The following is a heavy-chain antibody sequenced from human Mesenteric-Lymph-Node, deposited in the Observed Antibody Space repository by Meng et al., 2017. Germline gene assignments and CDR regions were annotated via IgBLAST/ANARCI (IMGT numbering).Heavy chain of an antibody. J-gene: IGHJ4*02. D-gene: IGHD1-26*01. CDR1: GFIFSSYN. CDR3: AREWHSPGA. Sequence: GESLKISCAASGFIFSSYNMNWVRQGPGKGLEWVSSISSSSTYIYYADSVKGRFTISRDNAKNSLYLQMNSLRAEDTAVYYCAREWHSPGAWGQGTLVTVSS. V-gene: IGHV3-21*01. CDR2: ISSSSTYI.